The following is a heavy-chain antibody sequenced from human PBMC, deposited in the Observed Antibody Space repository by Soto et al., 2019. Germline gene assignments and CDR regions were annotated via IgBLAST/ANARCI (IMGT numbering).Heavy chain of an antibody. D-gene: IGHD2-21*01. V-gene: IGHV3-23*01. CDR3: ARRAGGAVVWYFDL. CDR2: ISGRGGAT. CDR1: GFTFSNFA. Sequence: EVQLLESGGGLVQPGGSLRLSCAASGFTFSNFAMTWFRQTPGKGVEWVSRISGRGGATYYADFVKGRFTVSRDNSNDTLYLQMDSLRDEDTAVYYCARRAGGAVVWYFDLWGRGTLVSVSS. J-gene: IGHJ2*01.